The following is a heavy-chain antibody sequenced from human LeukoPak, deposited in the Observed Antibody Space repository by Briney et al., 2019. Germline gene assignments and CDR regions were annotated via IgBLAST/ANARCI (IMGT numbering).Heavy chain of an antibody. J-gene: IGHJ4*02. CDR2: ISGSGGST. CDR1: GFTFSSYA. Sequence: PGGSLRLSCAASGFTFSSYAMSWVRQAPGKGLEWVSAISGSGGSTYYADSVKGRFTISRDNSKNTLYLQMNSPRAEDTAVYYCAKAYFGVVSYFDYWGQGTLVTVSS. D-gene: IGHD3-3*01. CDR3: AKAYFGVVSYFDY. V-gene: IGHV3-23*01.